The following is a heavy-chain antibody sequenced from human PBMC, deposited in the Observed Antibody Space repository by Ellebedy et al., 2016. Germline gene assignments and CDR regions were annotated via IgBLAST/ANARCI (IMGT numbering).Heavy chain of an antibody. CDR1: GFMFDDYG. CDR2: ITGSGGRT. D-gene: IGHD6-19*01. CDR3: AKEGFRASDWYTDF. Sequence: GESLKISXVASGFMFDDYGMSWVRHVPGKGLEWVSRITGSGGRTDYADSVKGRFTISRDNSKNMVYMQMSRLRGEDTAIYYCAKEGFRASDWYTDFWGQGTPVTVSA. J-gene: IGHJ4*02. V-gene: IGHV3-23*01.